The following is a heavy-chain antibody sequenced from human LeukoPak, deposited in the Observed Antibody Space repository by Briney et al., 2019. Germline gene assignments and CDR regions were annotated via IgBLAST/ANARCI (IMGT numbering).Heavy chain of an antibody. CDR3: ARDPGYCSSTSCHDAP. J-gene: IGHJ5*02. D-gene: IGHD2-2*01. Sequence: PSETLSLTCTVSGGSISSYYWSWIRQPAGKGLEWIGRIYTSGSTNYNPSLKSRVTMSVDTSENQFSLKLSSVTAADTAVYYCARDPGYCSSTSCHDAPWGQGTLVTVSS. CDR1: GGSISSYY. CDR2: IYTSGST. V-gene: IGHV4-4*07.